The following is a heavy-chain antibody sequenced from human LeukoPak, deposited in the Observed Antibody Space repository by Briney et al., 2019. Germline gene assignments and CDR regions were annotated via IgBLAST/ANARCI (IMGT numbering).Heavy chain of an antibody. CDR1: GFTFSNYA. CDR2: ISGSGSST. V-gene: IGHV3-23*01. J-gene: IGHJ4*02. CDR3: AKDRVGTTKATSFDS. Sequence: GSLRLSCAVSGFTFSNYAMSWVRQAPGKGLEWGSIISGSGSSTYSADSVKGRFTISRDNSKNALYMQMNSLRAEDTAVFYCAKDRVGTTKATSFDSWGQGTLVTVSS. D-gene: IGHD1-26*01.